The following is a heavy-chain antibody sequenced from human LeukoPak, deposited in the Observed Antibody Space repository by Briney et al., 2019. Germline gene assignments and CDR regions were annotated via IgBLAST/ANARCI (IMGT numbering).Heavy chain of an antibody. CDR2: INPNSGGT. V-gene: IGHV1-2*02. Sequence: EASVKVSCKASGYTFTGYYMHWVRQAPGQGLEWMGWINPNSGGTNYAQKFQGRVTITRNTSISTAYMELSSLRSEDTAVYYCARVSVPFDYWGQGTLVTVSS. CDR3: ARVSVPFDY. J-gene: IGHJ4*02. CDR1: GYTFTGYY. D-gene: IGHD6-6*01.